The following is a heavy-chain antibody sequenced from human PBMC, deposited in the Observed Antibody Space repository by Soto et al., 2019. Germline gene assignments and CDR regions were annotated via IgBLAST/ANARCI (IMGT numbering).Heavy chain of an antibody. J-gene: IGHJ4*02. D-gene: IGHD1-26*01. V-gene: IGHV1-69*01. Sequence: QVQLVQSGAEVKKPGSSVQVSCKASGGTFSSYSINWLRQAPGQGLEWMGEIIPIVGTANYAQKFQGRVTITADESTSTAYMELSSLRSEDTAVYYCARDGGRHSGGIDYWGQGTLVTVSS. CDR1: GGTFSSYS. CDR2: IIPIVGTA. CDR3: ARDGGRHSGGIDY.